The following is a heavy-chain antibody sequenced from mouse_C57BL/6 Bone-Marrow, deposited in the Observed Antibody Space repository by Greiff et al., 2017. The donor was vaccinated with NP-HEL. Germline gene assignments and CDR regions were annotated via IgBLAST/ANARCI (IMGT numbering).Heavy chain of an antibody. J-gene: IGHJ3*01. CDR1: GFTFSSYA. CDR3: ARDREIPVRFAY. Sequence: EVKLVESGGGLVKPGGSLKLSCAASGFTFSSYAMSWVRQTPEKRLEWVATISDGGSYTYYPDNVKGRFTISRDNAKNNLYLQMSNLKSEDTAMYYCARDREIPVRFAYWGQGTLVTVSA. V-gene: IGHV5-4*01. CDR2: ISDGGSYT. D-gene: IGHD3-1*01.